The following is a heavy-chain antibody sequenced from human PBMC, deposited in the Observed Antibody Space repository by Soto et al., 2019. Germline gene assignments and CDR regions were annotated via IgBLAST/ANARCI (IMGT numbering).Heavy chain of an antibody. CDR1: GGSISSSSYY. J-gene: IGHJ4*02. D-gene: IGHD1-26*01. V-gene: IGHV4-39*01. CDR2: IYYSGST. Sequence: SETLSLTCTVSGGSISSSSYYWGWIRQPPGKGLEWIGSIYYSGSTYHNPPLKSRVTISKDTSKNQFSLKLSSVTAADTAVFYCAVGSSGFYYIYWGQGIQVTSPQ. CDR3: AVGSSGFYYIY.